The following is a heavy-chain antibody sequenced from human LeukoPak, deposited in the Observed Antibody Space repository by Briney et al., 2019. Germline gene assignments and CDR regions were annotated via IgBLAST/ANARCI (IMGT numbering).Heavy chain of an antibody. CDR3: ARFIAAPYYFDY. CDR2: ISSSRSYI. V-gene: IGHV3-21*01. Sequence: PGGSLRHACATSGFTFSTYAMNWVRQAPRKGLEWVSFISSSRSYIYYADSVKGRFTISRDNAKNSLYLQMNSLRAEDTAVYYCARFIAAPYYFDYWGRGTLVTVSS. D-gene: IGHD6-13*01. CDR1: GFTFSTYA. J-gene: IGHJ4*02.